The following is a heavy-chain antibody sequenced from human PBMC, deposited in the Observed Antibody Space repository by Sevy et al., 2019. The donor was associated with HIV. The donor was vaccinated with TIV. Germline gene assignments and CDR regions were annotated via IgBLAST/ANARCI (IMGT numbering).Heavy chain of an antibody. Sequence: SETQSLTCTVSGGSISSYYWSWIRQPPGKGLEWIGYIYYSGSTNYNPSLKSRVTISVDTSKNQFSLKLSSVTAADTAVYYCARGKGYGYLGYWGQGTLVTVSS. D-gene: IGHD5-18*01. CDR3: ARGKGYGYLGY. CDR1: GGSISSYY. V-gene: IGHV4-59*01. CDR2: IYYSGST. J-gene: IGHJ4*02.